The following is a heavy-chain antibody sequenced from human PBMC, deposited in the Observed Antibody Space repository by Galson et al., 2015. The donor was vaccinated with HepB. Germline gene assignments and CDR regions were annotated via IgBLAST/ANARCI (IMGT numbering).Heavy chain of an antibody. CDR1: GYTFSSYA. V-gene: IGHV1-3*01. CDR3: ARGGTRYDFISY. Sequence: SVKVSCKASGYTFSSYAMHWVRQAPGQRLEWMGWINGVNGNIKYSQSFQDRVTITSDTSANTAYMELRSLTSEDTAMYYCARGGTRYDFISYWGQGTLVTVSS. CDR2: INGVNGNI. J-gene: IGHJ4*02. D-gene: IGHD3-3*01.